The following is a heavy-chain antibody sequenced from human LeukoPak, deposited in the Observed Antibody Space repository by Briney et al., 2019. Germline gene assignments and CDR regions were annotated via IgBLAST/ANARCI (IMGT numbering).Heavy chain of an antibody. V-gene: IGHV4-39*07. Sequence: GSLRLSCAASGFTFSSYWMSWVRQAPGKGLEWIGSIYYSGSPYYNPPLKSRVTISVDTSKNQFSLKLSYVTAADTAVYYCARDNSVEVSTMIIFDYWGQGTLVTVSS. J-gene: IGHJ4*02. CDR2: IYYSGSP. CDR1: GFTFSSYW. D-gene: IGHD3-16*01. CDR3: ARDNSVEVSTMIIFDY.